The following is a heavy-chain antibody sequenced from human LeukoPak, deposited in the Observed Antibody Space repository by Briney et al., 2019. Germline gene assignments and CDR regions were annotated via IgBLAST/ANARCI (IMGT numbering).Heavy chain of an antibody. V-gene: IGHV3-30*03. CDR2: ILYDGSNE. CDR1: GFTFRNYG. D-gene: IGHD3-10*01. Sequence: GRSLRLSCAASGFTFRNYGMRWVRQAPGKGLEWVAIILYDGSNEFYEDYVKGRFTISRDNSKNTLFLQMNSLRTEDTSIYYCASLRFGSGSYYNDYWGQGTLVTVSS. CDR3: ASLRFGSGSYYNDY. J-gene: IGHJ4*02.